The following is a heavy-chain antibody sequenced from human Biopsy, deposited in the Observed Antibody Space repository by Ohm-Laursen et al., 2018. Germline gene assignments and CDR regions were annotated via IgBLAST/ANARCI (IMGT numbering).Heavy chain of an antibody. J-gene: IGHJ6*02. CDR3: ARATNSTGWPYYYFYGMDV. V-gene: IGHV4-59*07. D-gene: IGHD2/OR15-2a*01. CDR1: GGSISSDY. Sequence: SDTLSLTWTVSGGSISSDYWSWIRQTPGKGLEWIGSIYYSGSTYYNPSLKSRVTISVDTSKNQFSLRLNSVTAADTAVYYCARATNSTGWPYYYFYGMDVWGQGTTVTVSS. CDR2: IYYSGST.